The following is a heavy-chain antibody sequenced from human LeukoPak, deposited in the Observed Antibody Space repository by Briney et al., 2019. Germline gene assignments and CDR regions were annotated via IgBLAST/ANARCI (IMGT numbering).Heavy chain of an antibody. J-gene: IGHJ5*02. CDR2: INPNSGGT. CDR1: GYTFAGYY. D-gene: IGHD6-13*01. Sequence: ASVKVSCKASGYTFAGYYMHWVRQAPGQGLEWMGWINPNSGGTNYAQKFQGRVTMTRDTSISTAYMELSRLRSDDTAVYYCAREAGYSSSWQGDNWFDPWGQGTLVTVSS. V-gene: IGHV1-2*02. CDR3: AREAGYSSSWQGDNWFDP.